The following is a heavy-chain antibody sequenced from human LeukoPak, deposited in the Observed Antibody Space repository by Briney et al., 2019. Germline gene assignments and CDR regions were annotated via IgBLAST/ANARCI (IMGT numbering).Heavy chain of an antibody. CDR3: ARDDRGCLDY. CDR1: GFIFSDYE. V-gene: IGHV3-33*08. CDR2: IWYDGSNK. J-gene: IGHJ4*02. D-gene: IGHD5-12*01. Sequence: GGSLRLSCVASGFIFSDYEMNWVRQAPGKGLEWVAVIWYDGSNKYYADSVKGRFTISRDNSKNTLYLQMNSLRAEDTAVYYCARDDRGCLDYWGQGTLVTVSS.